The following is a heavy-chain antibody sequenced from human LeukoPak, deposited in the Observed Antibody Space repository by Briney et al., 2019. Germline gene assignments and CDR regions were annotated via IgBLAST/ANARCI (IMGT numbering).Heavy chain of an antibody. D-gene: IGHD2-15*01. V-gene: IGHV3-21*01. CDR1: GYTFSSYN. Sequence: GGSFKPACADSGYTFSSYNMKWIRQAPGKGLEWVSSISSSSTYIYYADSVKGRFTISRDNAKYSLFLQMNSQKAEVTAVYYGAIVVAGDLGAFDIWGEGTMVTVSS. CDR3: AIVVAGDLGAFDI. J-gene: IGHJ3*02. CDR2: ISSSSTYI.